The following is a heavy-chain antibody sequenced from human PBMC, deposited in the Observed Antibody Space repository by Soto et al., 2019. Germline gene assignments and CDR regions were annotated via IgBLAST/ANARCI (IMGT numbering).Heavy chain of an antibody. J-gene: IGHJ6*02. CDR3: TTGSVEGV. CDR2: IKTNTEGGTT. Sequence: VQLGECGGGFIYPGRSLRLSCAASGLTISNAWMNWVRQAPGKGLEWVGRIKTNTEGGTTDYAAAVKGRFTVSRDDSKNTLYLQMNSLKTEDTAVYYCTTGSVEGVWGQGTTVTVSS. CDR1: GLTISNAW. D-gene: IGHD2-15*01. V-gene: IGHV3-15*07.